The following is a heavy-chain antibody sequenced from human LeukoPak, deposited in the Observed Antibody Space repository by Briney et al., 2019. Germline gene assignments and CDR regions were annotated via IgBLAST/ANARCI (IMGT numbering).Heavy chain of an antibody. CDR1: GFTFSSYA. V-gene: IGHV3-23*01. Sequence: GGSLRLSCAASGFTFSSYAMTWVRQAPGKGLEWVSTFSSNGGSTYYADSVKGRFTISRDSSKNTLFLQMNCLRAADTAVYYCAKYCSGGNCYSGLYWGQGTLVTVSS. D-gene: IGHD2-15*01. CDR2: FSSNGGST. CDR3: AKYCSGGNCYSGLY. J-gene: IGHJ4*02.